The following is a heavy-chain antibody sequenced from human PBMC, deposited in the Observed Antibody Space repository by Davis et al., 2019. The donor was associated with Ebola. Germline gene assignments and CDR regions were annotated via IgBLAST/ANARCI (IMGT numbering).Heavy chain of an antibody. CDR2: ISSSSSYI. D-gene: IGHD3-3*01. CDR1: GFTFSSYS. Sequence: GGSLRLSCAASGFTFSSYSMNWVRQAPGKGLEWVSSISSSSSYIYYADSMKGRFTISRDNAKNSLYLQMNSLRAEDTAVYYCASLYDFWSGRYDYWGQGTLVTVSS. J-gene: IGHJ4*02. CDR3: ASLYDFWSGRYDY. V-gene: IGHV3-21*01.